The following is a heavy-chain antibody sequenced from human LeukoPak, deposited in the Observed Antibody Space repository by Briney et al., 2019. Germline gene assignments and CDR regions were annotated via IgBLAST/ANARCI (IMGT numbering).Heavy chain of an antibody. CDR1: GFTVSSNY. J-gene: IGHJ2*01. CDR2: IYSGGST. V-gene: IGHV3-66*01. D-gene: IGHD2-2*01. Sequence: GGSLRLSCAASGFTVSSNYMSWVRQAPGKGLEWVSVIYSGGSTYYADSVKGRFTISRDNSKNTLYLQMNSLRAEDTAVYYCARGNGCSSTSCYLGIRSSWYFDLWGRGTLVTVSS. CDR3: ARGNGCSSTSCYLGIRSSWYFDL.